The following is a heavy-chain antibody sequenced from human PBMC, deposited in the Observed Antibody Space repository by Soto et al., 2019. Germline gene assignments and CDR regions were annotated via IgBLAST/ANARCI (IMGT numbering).Heavy chain of an antibody. D-gene: IGHD6-19*01. V-gene: IGHV5-51*01. Sequence: GESLKISCQGSGYSFTGYWIGWVRQMPGKGLEWMGIIYPGDSDTRYSPSFQGQVTISADKSISTAYLQWSSLKASDTAMYYCARRVYSSGWTDGFDIWGQGTMVTVSS. CDR1: GYSFTGYW. CDR2: IYPGDSDT. J-gene: IGHJ3*02. CDR3: ARRVYSSGWTDGFDI.